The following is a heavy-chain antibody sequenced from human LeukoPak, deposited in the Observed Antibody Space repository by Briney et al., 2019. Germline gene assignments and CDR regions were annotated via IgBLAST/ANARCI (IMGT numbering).Heavy chain of an antibody. CDR2: ISGSGVGT. Sequence: GGSLRLSCAASGFTFSSYAMTWVRQAPGKGLEWVSGISGSGVGTFYADSVKGRFTISRDNSKNTLYLHMNNLRAEDTAVYYCARGCGGNCYSPDYWGQGTQVTVSS. CDR1: GFTFSSYA. D-gene: IGHD2-21*02. V-gene: IGHV3-23*01. J-gene: IGHJ4*02. CDR3: ARGCGGNCYSPDY.